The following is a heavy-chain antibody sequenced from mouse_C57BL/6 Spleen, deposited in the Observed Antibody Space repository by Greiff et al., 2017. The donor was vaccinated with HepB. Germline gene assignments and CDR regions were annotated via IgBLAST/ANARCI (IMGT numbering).Heavy chain of an antibody. CDR3: ARVSDGYYAMDY. Sequence: EVQVVESGGGLVKPGGSLKLSCAASGFTFSSYAMSWVRQTPEKRLEWVATISDGGSYTYYPDNVKGRFTISRDNAKNNLYLQMSHLKSEDTAMYYCARVSDGYYAMDYWGQGTSVTVSS. CDR2: ISDGGSYT. CDR1: GFTFSSYA. J-gene: IGHJ4*01. V-gene: IGHV5-4*01. D-gene: IGHD2-3*01.